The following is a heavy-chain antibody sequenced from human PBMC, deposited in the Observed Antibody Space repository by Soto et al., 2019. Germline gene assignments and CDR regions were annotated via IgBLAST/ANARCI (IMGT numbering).Heavy chain of an antibody. J-gene: IGHJ4*02. CDR3: ARAIKRWEVNYYFDF. CDR1: GSTFNNFA. Sequence: QVVLLQSGAEVKEPGSSVRVSCQVSGSTFNNFAFSWVRQAPGHGPEWMGGIVVDSNTAEYSQRFQDRVTITADTSTDTLYMELGSMTFEDTAVYYCARAIKRWEVNYYFDFWGQGTLVTVSS. V-gene: IGHV1-69*06. D-gene: IGHD1-26*01. CDR2: IVVDSNTA.